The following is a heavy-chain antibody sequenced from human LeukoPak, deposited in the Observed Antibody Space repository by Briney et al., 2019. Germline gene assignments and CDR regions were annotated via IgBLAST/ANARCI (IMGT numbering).Heavy chain of an antibody. J-gene: IGHJ6*02. D-gene: IGHD3-9*01. CDR1: GYTFTGYY. CDR3: ARGAVLRYFDWSPSGMDV. CDR2: INPNSGGT. V-gene: IGHV1-2*02. Sequence: ASVKVSCKASGYTFTGYYMHWVRQAPGQGLEWMGWINPNSGGTNYAQKFQGRVTMTRDTSISTAYMELSRLRSDDTAVYYCARGAVLRYFDWSPSGMDVWGQGTTVTVSS.